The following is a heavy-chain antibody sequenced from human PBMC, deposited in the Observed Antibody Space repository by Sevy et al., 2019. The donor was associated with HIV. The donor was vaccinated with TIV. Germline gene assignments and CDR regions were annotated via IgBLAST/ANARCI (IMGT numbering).Heavy chain of an antibody. V-gene: IGHV3-33*01. CDR1: GFTFSSYG. J-gene: IGHJ3*02. CDR3: ASTIVGATRTPKGAFDI. D-gene: IGHD1-26*01. CDR2: IWYDGSNK. Sequence: GGSLRLSCAASGFTFSSYGMHWVRQAPGKGLEWVAVIWYDGSNKYYSDSVKGRFTISRDNSKNTLYLQMNSLRAEDTAVYYCASTIVGATRTPKGAFDIWGHGTMVTVSS.